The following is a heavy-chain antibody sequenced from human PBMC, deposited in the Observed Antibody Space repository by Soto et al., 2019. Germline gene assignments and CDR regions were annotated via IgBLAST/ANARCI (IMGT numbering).Heavy chain of an antibody. J-gene: IGHJ4*02. V-gene: IGHV5-10-1*01. Sequence: GESLKISCKGSGYSFAGYWITWVRQKPGKGLEWMGRIDPSDSQTYYSPSFRGHVTISVTKSITTVFLQWSSLRASDTAMYYCARQIYNSDTGPNFQYYFDSWGQGTPVTVSS. CDR3: ARQIYNSDTGPNFQYYFDS. CDR2: IDPSDSQT. D-gene: IGHD3-22*01. CDR1: GYSFAGYW.